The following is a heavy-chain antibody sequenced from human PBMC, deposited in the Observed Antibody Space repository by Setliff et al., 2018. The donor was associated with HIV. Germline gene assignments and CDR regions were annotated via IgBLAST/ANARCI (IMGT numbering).Heavy chain of an antibody. CDR2: ISAYNGNT. V-gene: IGHV1-18*01. CDR1: GYTFTSYG. Sequence: ASVKVSCKASGYTFTSYGISWVRQAPGQGLEWMGWISAYNGNTNYAQKLQGRVTMTTDTSTSTAYMELRSLRSDDTAVYYCARYVRPPYYFDYWGQGALVTVSS. CDR3: ARYVRPPYYFDY. J-gene: IGHJ4*02. D-gene: IGHD3-10*01.